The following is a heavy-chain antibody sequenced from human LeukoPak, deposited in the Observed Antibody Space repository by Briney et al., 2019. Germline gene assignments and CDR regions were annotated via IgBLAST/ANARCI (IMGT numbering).Heavy chain of an antibody. CDR2: INTSGST. J-gene: IGHJ4*02. V-gene: IGHV4-61*02. Sequence: SETLSLTCTVSGGSISSGSYYWSWIRQPAGKGLEWIGRINTSGSTKYNPSLKSRVTISVDTSKNQFSLKLSSVTAADTAVYYCARNPSGSRKGYFDYWGQGTLVTVSS. D-gene: IGHD3-10*01. CDR3: ARNPSGSRKGYFDY. CDR1: GGSISSGSYY.